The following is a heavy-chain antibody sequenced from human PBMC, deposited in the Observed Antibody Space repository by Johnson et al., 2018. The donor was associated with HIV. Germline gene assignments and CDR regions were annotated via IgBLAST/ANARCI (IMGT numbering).Heavy chain of an antibody. V-gene: IGHV3-30-3*01. D-gene: IGHD6-19*01. J-gene: IGHJ3*02. CDR3: ARDRSSGWYGRVDAFDI. CDR2: ISYDGSNK. Sequence: QVQLVESGGGLVQPGGSLRLSCAASGFSFSNYAMHWVRQAPGKGLEWVAVISYDGSNKYYADSVKGRFTISRDTSKNTLYLQMNSLRAEDTAVYYCARDRSSGWYGRVDAFDIWGQGTMVTVSS. CDR1: GFSFSNYA.